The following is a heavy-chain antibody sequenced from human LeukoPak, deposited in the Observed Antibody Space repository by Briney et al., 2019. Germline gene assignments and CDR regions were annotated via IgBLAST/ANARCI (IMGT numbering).Heavy chain of an antibody. CDR1: GFTFSSYA. CDR2: ISYDGSNK. D-gene: IGHD4-17*01. CDR3: ARESMSTVFDY. V-gene: IGHV3-30-3*01. J-gene: IGHJ4*02. Sequence: GGSLRLSCAASGFTFSSYAMHWVRQAPGKGLEWVAVISYDGSNKYYADSVKGRFTISRDNAKNSLYLQMNSLRAEDTAVYYCARESMSTVFDYWGQGTLVTVSS.